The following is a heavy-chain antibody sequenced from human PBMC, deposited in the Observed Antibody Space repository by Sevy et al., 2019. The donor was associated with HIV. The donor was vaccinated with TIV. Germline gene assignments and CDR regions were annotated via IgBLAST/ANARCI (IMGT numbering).Heavy chain of an antibody. CDR3: ARDYYNYVDYYFDY. V-gene: IGHV3-23*01. CDR1: GFTFNNFA. D-gene: IGHD5-12*01. Sequence: GGSLRLSCAASGFTFNNFAMSWVRQAPGSGLEWVSATSGSGLTTNYADSVKGRFTISRDNPKKTLYLQMNGLRAEDTAVYYCARDYYNYVDYYFDYWGQGTLVTVSS. CDR2: TSGSGLTT. J-gene: IGHJ4*02.